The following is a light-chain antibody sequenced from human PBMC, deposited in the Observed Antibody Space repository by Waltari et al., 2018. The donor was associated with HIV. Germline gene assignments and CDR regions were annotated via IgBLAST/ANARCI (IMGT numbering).Light chain of an antibody. CDR3: SSFGRGNTVL. CDR1: SRDVGAYNY. Sequence: QSALTQPASVSGSPGQSITISCTGTSRDVGAYNYVPWYQLYPGKAPKVMMFEVNNRPSGVSDRFSDSKSGNTASLTISGLQVEDEAVYFCSSFGRGNTVLFGGGTKVTVL. J-gene: IGLJ2*01. CDR2: EVN. V-gene: IGLV2-14*01.